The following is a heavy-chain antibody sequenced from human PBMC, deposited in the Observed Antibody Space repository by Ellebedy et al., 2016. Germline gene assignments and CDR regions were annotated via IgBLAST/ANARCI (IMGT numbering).Heavy chain of an antibody. CDR1: GGSFSGYY. D-gene: IGHD1-20*01. Sequence: SETLSLTXAVYGGSFSGYYWSWIRQPPGKGLEWIGEINHSGSTNYNPSLKSRVTISVDTSKNQFSLKLSSVTAADTAVYYCARGPNWNDFDYWGQGTQVTVSS. V-gene: IGHV4-34*01. J-gene: IGHJ4*02. CDR2: INHSGST. CDR3: ARGPNWNDFDY.